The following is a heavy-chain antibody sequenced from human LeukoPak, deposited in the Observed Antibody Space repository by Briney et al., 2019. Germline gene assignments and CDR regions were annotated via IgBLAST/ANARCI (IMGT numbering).Heavy chain of an antibody. V-gene: IGHV3-74*01. CDR2: IDPDGTTT. CDR1: GFTLSGYW. J-gene: IGHJ6*02. Sequence: GGSLRLSCAASGFTLSGYWMHWVRQAPGEGLVWVSRIDPDGTTTNYADSVKGRFTTSRDNAKNTLYLQMNSLRAEDTALYYCTRVQAGRAGLMDVWGRETTVTVSS. CDR3: TRVQAGRAGLMDV. D-gene: IGHD6-13*01.